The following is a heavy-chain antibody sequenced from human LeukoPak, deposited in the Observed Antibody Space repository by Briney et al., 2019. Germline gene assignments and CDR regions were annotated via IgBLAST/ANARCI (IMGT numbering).Heavy chain of an antibody. D-gene: IGHD6-19*01. J-gene: IGHJ4*02. CDR2: IYWNDEK. Sequence: ESGPTLVKPTQTLTLTCTFSGFSLSTSGVGVGWIRQPPGKALEWLALIYWNDEKRIIPSLKSRLTITKDTSKNQVVLTLTNMDPVDTATYYCAHPLEEQWLVAFDYWGQGTLVTVSS. CDR1: GFSLSTSGVG. V-gene: IGHV2-5*01. CDR3: AHPLEEQWLVAFDY.